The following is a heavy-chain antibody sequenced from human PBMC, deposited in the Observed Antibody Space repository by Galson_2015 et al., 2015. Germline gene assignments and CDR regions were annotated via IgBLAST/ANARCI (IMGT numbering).Heavy chain of an antibody. CDR1: GFTFSNAW. D-gene: IGHD5-12*01. J-gene: IGHJ6*02. V-gene: IGHV3-30*18. CDR3: AKVLGGYDTYYYYGMYV. CDR2: ISYDGSNK. Sequence: LRLSCAASGFTFSNAWMSWVRQAPGKGLEWVAVISYDGSNKYYADSVKGRFTISRDNSKNTLYLQMNSLRAEDTAVYYCAKVLGGYDTYYYYGMYVWGQGTTVTVSS.